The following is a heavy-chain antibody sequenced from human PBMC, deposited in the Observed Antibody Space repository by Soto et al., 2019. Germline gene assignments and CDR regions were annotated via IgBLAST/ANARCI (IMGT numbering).Heavy chain of an antibody. V-gene: IGHV3-21*01. CDR1: GFTFSSYS. CDR2: ISSSSSYI. D-gene: IGHD6-6*01. CDR3: APVGGWAARPLDY. J-gene: IGHJ4*02. Sequence: EVQLVESGGGLVKPGGSLRLSCAASGFTFSSYSMNWVRQAPGKGLEWVSSISSSSSYIYYADSVKGRFTISRDNAKNSLYLQMNSLRAEDTAVYYCAPVGGWAARPLDYWGQGTLVTVSS.